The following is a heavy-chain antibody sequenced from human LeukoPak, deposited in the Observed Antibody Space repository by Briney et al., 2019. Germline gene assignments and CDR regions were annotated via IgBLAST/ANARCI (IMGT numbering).Heavy chain of an antibody. V-gene: IGHV5-51*01. CDR3: ARHSYDSSDFHYMDV. J-gene: IGHJ6*03. CDR2: IYPDDSDT. Sequence: GESLKISCKGSGYSCTSYWIGWVRQMPGKGLEWMGIIYPDDSDTRYSPSFQGQVTISADKSISTAYLQWSTLRASDTAIYYCARHSYDSSDFHYMDVWGKGTTVTISS. D-gene: IGHD3-22*01. CDR1: GYSCTSYW.